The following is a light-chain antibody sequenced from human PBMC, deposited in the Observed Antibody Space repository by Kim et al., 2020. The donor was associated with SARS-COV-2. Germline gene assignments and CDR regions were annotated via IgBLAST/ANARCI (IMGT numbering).Light chain of an antibody. Sequence: EIVLTQSPGSLSLSPGERATLSCRASQSVSNNFLAWYQHKPGKAPRLLIYGASSRATGIPDRFSGSGSGTDFSLTISRLEPEDFAVYYCQQYGRSPPYVFGQGTKLEIK. CDR3: QQYGRSPPYV. V-gene: IGKV3-20*01. J-gene: IGKJ2*01. CDR2: GAS. CDR1: QSVSNNF.